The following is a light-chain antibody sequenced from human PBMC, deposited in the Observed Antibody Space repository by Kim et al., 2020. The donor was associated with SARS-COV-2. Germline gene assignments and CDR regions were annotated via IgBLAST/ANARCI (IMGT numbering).Light chain of an antibody. CDR2: GKN. CDR3: NSRDSSGNHYV. V-gene: IGLV3-19*01. Sequence: SSELTQDPAVSVALGQTVRITCQGDSLRSYYVSWYQQKPGQAPVLVIYGKNNRPSGIPDRFSGSSSGNTASLTITGAQAEDEADYYCNSRDSSGNHYVFGTRSKIT. CDR1: SLRSYY. J-gene: IGLJ1*01.